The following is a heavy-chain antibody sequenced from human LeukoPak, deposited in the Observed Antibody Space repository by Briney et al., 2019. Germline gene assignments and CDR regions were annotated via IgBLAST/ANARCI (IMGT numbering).Heavy chain of an antibody. CDR2: ISGSGGST. J-gene: IGHJ4*02. CDR1: GFAFRNNA. V-gene: IGHV3-23*01. CDR3: AKDRQCLDY. Sequence: GGSLRLSCIASGFAFRNNAMSWVRQAPGKGLEWVSAISGSGGSTYYADSVKGRFTISRDNSKNTVYLQMNNLRAEDTAVYYCAKDRQCLDYWGQGTLVTVSS. D-gene: IGHD2-2*01.